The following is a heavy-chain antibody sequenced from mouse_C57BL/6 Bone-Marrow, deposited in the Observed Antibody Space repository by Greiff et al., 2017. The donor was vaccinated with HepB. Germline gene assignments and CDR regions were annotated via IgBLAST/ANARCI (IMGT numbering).Heavy chain of an antibody. J-gene: IGHJ3*01. D-gene: IGHD2-3*01. CDR1: GYTFTSYG. V-gene: IGHV1-81*01. CDR2: IYPRSGNT. CDR3: ARGTSDGYRFGY. Sequence: VQLQQSGAELARPGASVKLSCKASGYTFTSYGISWVKQRTGQGLEWIGEIYPRSGNTYYNEKFKGKATLTADKSSSTAYMELRSLTSEDSAVYFCARGTSDGYRFGYWGQGTLVTVSA.